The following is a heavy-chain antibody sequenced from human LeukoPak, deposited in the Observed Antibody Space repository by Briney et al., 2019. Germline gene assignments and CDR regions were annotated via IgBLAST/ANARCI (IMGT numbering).Heavy chain of an antibody. CDR1: GFTFSSYS. CDR2: ISSSSSYI. D-gene: IGHD2-15*01. CDR3: ARDLIVVVVADEDFYMDV. J-gene: IGHJ6*03. V-gene: IGHV3-21*01. Sequence: GGSLRLSCAASGFTFSSYSMNWVRQAPGKGLEWVPSISSSSSYIYYADSVKGRFTISRDNAKNSLYLQMNSLRAEDTAVYYCARDLIVVVVADEDFYMDVWGKGTTVTVSS.